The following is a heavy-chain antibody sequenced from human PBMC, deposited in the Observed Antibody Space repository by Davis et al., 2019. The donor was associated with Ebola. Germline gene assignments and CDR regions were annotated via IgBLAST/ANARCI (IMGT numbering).Heavy chain of an antibody. V-gene: IGHV3-30*02. D-gene: IGHD1-1*01. CDR1: GFTFSSYG. Sequence: GESLKISCAASGFTFSSYGMHWVRQAPGKGLEWVAVIWYDGSNKYYADSVKGRFTISRDNSKNTLYLQMNSLRAEDTAVYYCANPTGTAVDYWGQGTLVTVSS. J-gene: IGHJ4*02. CDR3: ANPTGTAVDY. CDR2: IWYDGSNK.